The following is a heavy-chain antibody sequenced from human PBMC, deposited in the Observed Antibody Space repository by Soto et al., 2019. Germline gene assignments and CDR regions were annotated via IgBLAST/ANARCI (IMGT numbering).Heavy chain of an antibody. CDR2: IRSKANSYAT. CDR3: TGGMDV. V-gene: IGHV3-73*01. J-gene: IGHJ6*02. CDR1: GFTFSGSA. Sequence: GGSLRLSCAASGFTFSGSAMHWVRQASGKGLEWVGRIRSKANSYATAYAASVKGRFTISRDDSKNTAYLQMNSVKNEDTSVYYCTGGMDVWGQETTVTVSS.